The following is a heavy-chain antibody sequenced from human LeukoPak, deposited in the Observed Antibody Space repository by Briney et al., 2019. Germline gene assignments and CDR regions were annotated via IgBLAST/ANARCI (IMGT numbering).Heavy chain of an antibody. Sequence: PSETLSLTCAVYGGSFSGYYWSWIRQPPGKGLEWIGEINHSGSTNYNPSLKSRVTIPVDTSKNQFSLKLSSVTAADTAVYYCARTYPYCTNGVCYRFGYFDYWGQGTLVTVSS. V-gene: IGHV4-34*01. CDR2: INHSGST. J-gene: IGHJ4*02. CDR1: GGSFSGYY. D-gene: IGHD2-8*01. CDR3: ARTYPYCTNGVCYRFGYFDY.